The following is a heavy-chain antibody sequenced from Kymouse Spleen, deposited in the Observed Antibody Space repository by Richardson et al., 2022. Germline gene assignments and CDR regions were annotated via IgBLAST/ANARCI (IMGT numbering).Heavy chain of an antibody. CDR2: IYYSGST. CDR1: GGSISSSSYY. Sequence: QLQLQESGPGLVKPSETLSLTCTVSGGSISSSSYYWGWIRQPPGKGLEWIGSIYYSGSTYYNPSLKSRVTISVDTSKNQFSLKLSSVTAADTAVYYCARQDIRTGTTYYYYYGMDVWGQGTTVTVSS. V-gene: IGHV4-39*01. J-gene: IGHJ6*02. D-gene: IGHD1-7*01. CDR3: ARQDIRTGTTYYYYYGMDV.